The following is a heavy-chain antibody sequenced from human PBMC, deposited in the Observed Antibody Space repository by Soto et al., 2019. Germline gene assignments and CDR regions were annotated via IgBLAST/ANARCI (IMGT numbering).Heavy chain of an antibody. CDR2: IYHDGYT. Sequence: SETLSLTCTVSGGSINNYYCSWIRQSPGKGLEWIGYIYHDGYTSYNPSLKSQVTMSVDTSKTQISLRLTSVTAADTAVYYCTRDRGRDALDYWGQGALVTVSS. J-gene: IGHJ4*02. V-gene: IGHV4-59*13. D-gene: IGHD2-2*01. CDR1: GGSINNYY. CDR3: TRDRGRDALDY.